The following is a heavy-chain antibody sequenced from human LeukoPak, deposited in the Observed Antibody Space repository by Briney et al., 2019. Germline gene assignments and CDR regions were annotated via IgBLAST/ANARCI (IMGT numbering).Heavy chain of an antibody. V-gene: IGHV1-46*01. Sequence: ASVKVSCRASGYTFTSYYMHWVRQAPGQGLEWMGIINPSGGSTSYAQKFQGRVTMTRDTSTSTVYMELSSLRSEDTAVYYCAREFSAGGFDYWGQGTLVTVSS. D-gene: IGHD3-16*01. J-gene: IGHJ4*02. CDR1: GYTFTSYY. CDR3: AREFSAGGFDY. CDR2: INPSGGST.